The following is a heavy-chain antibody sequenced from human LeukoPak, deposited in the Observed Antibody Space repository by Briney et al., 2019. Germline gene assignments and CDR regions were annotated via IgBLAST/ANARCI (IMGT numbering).Heavy chain of an antibody. CDR2: IYYMGSA. J-gene: IGHJ5*02. V-gene: IGHV4-59*01. Sequence: SETLSLTCNVSGGSIKTYAWSWIRQPPGKGLEWIGYIYYMGSAHYNPSLKSRVTISLDTSKSQFSLILSSVTAADTAVYYCARESAGTKKVGSQNWFDPWGQGTLVTVSS. CDR3: ARESAGTKKVGSQNWFDP. D-gene: IGHD1-26*01. CDR1: GGSIKTYA.